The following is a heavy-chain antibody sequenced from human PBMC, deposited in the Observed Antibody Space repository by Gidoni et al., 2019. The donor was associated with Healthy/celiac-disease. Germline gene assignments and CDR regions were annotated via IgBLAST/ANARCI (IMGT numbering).Heavy chain of an antibody. Sequence: QVQLQQWGAGLLKPSATLSLTCAVYGESFSGYYWSWIRQPPGKGLEWIGEINHSGSTKYSPSLKSRFTISTDTSKNQFSLKLSYVTAADTAVYYCARGRVLPAWFHPWGQGTLVTVSS. CDR3: ARGRVLPAWFHP. CDR2: INHSGST. V-gene: IGHV4-34*01. J-gene: IGHJ5*02. CDR1: GESFSGYY. D-gene: IGHD2-2*01.